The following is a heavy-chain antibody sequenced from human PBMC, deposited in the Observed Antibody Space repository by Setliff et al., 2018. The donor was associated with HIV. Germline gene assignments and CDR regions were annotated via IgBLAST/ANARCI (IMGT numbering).Heavy chain of an antibody. CDR1: GFTFSTHA. Sequence: PGGSLRLSCGASGFTFSTHAMHWVRQAPGKALEWVAYIWYDGSNKYYADSVKGRFAISRDNSKNTVYLQMDSLRAEDTAVYYCARDDDGTGYYFDYWGQGTLVTVSS. V-gene: IGHV3-33*01. D-gene: IGHD3-22*01. J-gene: IGHJ4*02. CDR3: ARDDDGTGYYFDY. CDR2: IWYDGSNK.